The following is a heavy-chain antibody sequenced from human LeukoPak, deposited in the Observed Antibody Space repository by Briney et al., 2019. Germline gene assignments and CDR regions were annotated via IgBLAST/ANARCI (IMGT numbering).Heavy chain of an antibody. CDR2: ISGSGGST. J-gene: IGHJ4*02. D-gene: IGHD2-2*01. Sequence: GGSLRLSCAASGFTFRSYAMHWVRQAPGKGLEWVSAISGSGGSTYYAGSVKGRFTISRDNSKNTLYLQMNSLRAEDTAVYYCARPGSTSSHFDYWGQGTLVTVSS. CDR1: GFTFRSYA. CDR3: ARPGSTSSHFDY. V-gene: IGHV3-23*01.